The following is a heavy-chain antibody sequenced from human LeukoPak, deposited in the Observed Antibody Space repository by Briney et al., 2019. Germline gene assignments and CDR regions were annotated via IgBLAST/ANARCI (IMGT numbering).Heavy chain of an antibody. CDR2: MRSKAYGGTT. CDR1: GFTFGDYA. V-gene: IGHV3-49*04. CDR3: TRDPQSNWGHAFDI. Sequence: GGSLRLSCTASGFTFGDYAMSWVRQAPGKGLEWVGFMRSKAYGGTTEYAASVKGRFTISRDDSKSIAYLQMNSLKTADTAVYYCTRDPQSNWGHAFDIWGQGTMVTVSS. D-gene: IGHD7-27*01. J-gene: IGHJ3*02.